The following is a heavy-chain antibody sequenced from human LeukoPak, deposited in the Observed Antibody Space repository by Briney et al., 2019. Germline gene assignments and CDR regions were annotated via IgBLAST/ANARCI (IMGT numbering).Heavy chain of an antibody. CDR1: GGSFSGYY. CDR2: ISSSSSTI. CDR3: ARISDAFDI. J-gene: IGHJ3*02. Sequence: PSETLSLTCAVYGGSFSGYYWNWIRQAPGKGLEWVSYISSSSSTIYYADSVKGRFTISRDNAKNSLYLQMNSLRAEDTAVYYCARISDAFDIWGQGTMVTVSS. V-gene: IGHV3-48*01.